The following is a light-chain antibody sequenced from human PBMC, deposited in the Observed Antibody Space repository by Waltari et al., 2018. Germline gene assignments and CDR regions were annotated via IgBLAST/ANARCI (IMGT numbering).Light chain of an antibody. V-gene: IGLV2-14*03. CDR2: DVS. CDR3: SSYTTTSAIR. CDR1: SSDVGGYTY. Sequence: QSALTQPASVSGSPGQSITISCTGTSSDVGGYTYVAWYQQYPGKAPKLTLFDVSGWPWGVSNRFSVSKSGNPASLTISGLQAEDEADYYCSSYTTTSAIRFGGGTTLTVL. J-gene: IGLJ2*01.